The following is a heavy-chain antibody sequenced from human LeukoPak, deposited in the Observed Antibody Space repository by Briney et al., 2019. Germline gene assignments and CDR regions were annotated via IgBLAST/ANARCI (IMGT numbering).Heavy chain of an antibody. CDR1: GGSISSYY. CDR3: ARVKGYCSSTSCYPTYYYYYYMDV. Sequence: SETLSLTCTVSGGSISSYYWSWIRQPPGKGLEWIGYIYYSGSTNYNPSLKSRVTISVDTSKNQFSLKLSSVTVADTAVYYCARVKGYCSSTSCYPTYYYYYYMDVWGKGTTVTVSS. D-gene: IGHD2-2*01. V-gene: IGHV4-59*01. J-gene: IGHJ6*03. CDR2: IYYSGST.